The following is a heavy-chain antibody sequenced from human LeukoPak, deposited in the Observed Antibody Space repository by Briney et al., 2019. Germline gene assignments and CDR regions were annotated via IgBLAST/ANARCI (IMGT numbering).Heavy chain of an antibody. CDR2: INPDSGGT. V-gene: IGHV1-2*02. Sequence: ASVKVSCKASGYTFTSYGISWVRQAPGQGLEWMGWINPDSGGTNYAQKFQGRVTMTRDTSISTAYMELSRLRSDDTAVYYCARDQTPYYYDSSGFFDAFDIWGQGTMVTVSS. J-gene: IGHJ3*02. D-gene: IGHD3-22*01. CDR1: GYTFTSYG. CDR3: ARDQTPYYYDSSGFFDAFDI.